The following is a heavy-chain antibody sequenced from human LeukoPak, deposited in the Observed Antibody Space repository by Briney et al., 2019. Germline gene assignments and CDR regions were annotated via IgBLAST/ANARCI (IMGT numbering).Heavy chain of an antibody. CDR3: TRTQYDSSDNFYFDN. V-gene: IGHV1-46*01. CDR1: GYRFSSYY. D-gene: IGHD3-22*01. J-gene: IGHJ4*02. CDR2: INPTGGRT. Sequence: ASVKVSCKASGYRFSSYYIHWVRQAPGEGLEWMGMINPTGGRTRYAQRFQGRVTMARDTSTSTVDMELSSLKSEDTAVYYCTRTQYDSSDNFYFDNWGQGTLVTVSS.